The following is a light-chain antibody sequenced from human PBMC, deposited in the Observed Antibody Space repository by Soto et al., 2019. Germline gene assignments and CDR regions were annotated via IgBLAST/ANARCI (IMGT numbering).Light chain of an antibody. J-gene: IGKJ1*01. V-gene: IGKV1-5*03. CDR1: QSISSW. CDR2: KAS. Sequence: DIQMTQSPSTLSASVGDRVTITCRASQSISSWLAWYQQKPGKAPKLLIYKASSLESGVPSRFSGSGSGTEFTLTISSLQPDDFATYYCQQYNSSPTFGQGXKV. CDR3: QQYNSSPT.